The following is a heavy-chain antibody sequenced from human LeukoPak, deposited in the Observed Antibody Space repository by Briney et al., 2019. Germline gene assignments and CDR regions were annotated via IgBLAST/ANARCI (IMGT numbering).Heavy chain of an antibody. CDR1: GFTFSSYG. D-gene: IGHD5-18*01. Sequence: QTGRSLRLSCAASGFTFSSYGMHWVRQAPGKGLEWVAVIWYDGSNKYYADSVKGRFTISRDNSKNTLYLQMNSLRAEDTAVYYCAKGRSSWIQLWSTSDAFDIWGQGTMVTVSS. J-gene: IGHJ3*02. CDR2: IWYDGSNK. V-gene: IGHV3-33*06. CDR3: AKGRSSWIQLWSTSDAFDI.